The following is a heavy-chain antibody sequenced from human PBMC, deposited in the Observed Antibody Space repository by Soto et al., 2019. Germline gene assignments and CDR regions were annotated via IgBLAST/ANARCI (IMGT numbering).Heavy chain of an antibody. Sequence: SETLSLTCAVYGGSFSGYYWSWIRKPPGKGLEWIGEIKHSGSTNYNPSLKSRVTISVDTSKNQFSLKLSSVTAADTAVYYCARTGREDDFWSGYYTGIDYWGQGTLVTVSS. CDR3: ARTGREDDFWSGYYTGIDY. D-gene: IGHD3-3*01. CDR2: IKHSGST. J-gene: IGHJ4*02. V-gene: IGHV4-34*01. CDR1: GGSFSGYY.